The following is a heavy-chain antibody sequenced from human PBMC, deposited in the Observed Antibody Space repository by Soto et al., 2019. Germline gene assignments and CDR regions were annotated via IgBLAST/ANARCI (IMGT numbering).Heavy chain of an antibody. Sequence: SETLSLTCAVYGGSFSGYYWSWIRQPPGKGLEWIGEINHSGSTNCNPSLKSRVTISVDTSKNQFSLKLSSVTAADTAVYYCARLRRDYGSGMYYNNRFYYYGMDVWGQGTTVTVSS. CDR3: ARLRRDYGSGMYYNNRFYYYGMDV. J-gene: IGHJ6*02. CDR2: INHSGST. V-gene: IGHV4-34*01. CDR1: GGSFSGYY. D-gene: IGHD3-10*01.